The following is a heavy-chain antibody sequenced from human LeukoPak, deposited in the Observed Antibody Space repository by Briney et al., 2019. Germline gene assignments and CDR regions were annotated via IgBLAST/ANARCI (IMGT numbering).Heavy chain of an antibody. J-gene: IGHJ4*02. Sequence: PGRSLRLSCAASGFTFSSYGMHWVRQAPGKGLEWVAVIWYDGSNKYYADSVKGRFTISRDNSKNTPYLQMNSLRAEDTAVYYCAISSTVTTLFDYWGQGTLVTVSS. D-gene: IGHD4-17*01. CDR1: GFTFSSYG. V-gene: IGHV3-33*01. CDR2: IWYDGSNK. CDR3: AISSTVTTLFDY.